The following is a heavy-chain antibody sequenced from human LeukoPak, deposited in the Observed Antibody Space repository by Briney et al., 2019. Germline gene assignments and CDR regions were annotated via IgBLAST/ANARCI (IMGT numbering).Heavy chain of an antibody. CDR2: IYTSGST. CDR1: GGSISSYY. D-gene: IGHD6-19*01. Sequence: SETLSLTCTVSGGSISSYYWSWIRQPAGKGLEWIGRIYTSGSTNYNPSLKGRVTMSVDTSKNQFSLKLSSVTAADTAVYYCAREGEGGIAVAGTYFDYWGQGTLVTVSS. J-gene: IGHJ4*02. V-gene: IGHV4-4*07. CDR3: AREGEGGIAVAGTYFDY.